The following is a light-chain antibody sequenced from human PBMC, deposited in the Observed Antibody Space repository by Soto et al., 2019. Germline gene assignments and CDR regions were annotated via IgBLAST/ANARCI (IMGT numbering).Light chain of an antibody. V-gene: IGKV1-39*01. Sequence: DIQMTQSPPSLSASVGDRVTITCRASQTISSYLNWYQQKPGKAPKLLIYAASTLQSGVPSRFSGSGSGTDFPLTISSLQPEDFATYYCQQSHGIPYTFGQGTKLESK. CDR3: QQSHGIPYT. J-gene: IGKJ2*01. CDR1: QTISSY. CDR2: AAS.